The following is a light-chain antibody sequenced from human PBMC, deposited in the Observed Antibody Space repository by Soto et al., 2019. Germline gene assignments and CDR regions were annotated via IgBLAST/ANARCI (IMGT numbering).Light chain of an antibody. V-gene: IGKV3D-15*01. CDR2: GAS. Sequence: IVMTQSPATLSVSPGERATLSCRASQSVSSNLALYQQKPGQAPSLLIYGASTRATCIPARFSGSGSGTEFTLTISSLQPDEFATYYCQHYNSYSEAFGQGTKVDI. CDR3: QHYNSYSEA. J-gene: IGKJ1*01. CDR1: QSVSSN.